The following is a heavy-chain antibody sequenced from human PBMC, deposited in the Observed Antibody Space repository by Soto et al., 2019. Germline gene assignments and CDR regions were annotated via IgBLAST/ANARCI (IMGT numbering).Heavy chain of an antibody. CDR2: IYKSTTT. D-gene: IGHD2-15*01. CDR3: ARGRYCLTGRCFPNWFDS. V-gene: IGHV4-30-4*01. CDR1: GDSISTVDYF. J-gene: IGHJ5*01. Sequence: SETLSLTCSVSGDSISTVDYFCAWIRQPPGQALEYIGYIYKSTTTYYNPSFESRVAISLDTSKSQFSLNVTSVTAADTAVYFCARGRYCLTGRCFPNWFDSWGQGTLVTV.